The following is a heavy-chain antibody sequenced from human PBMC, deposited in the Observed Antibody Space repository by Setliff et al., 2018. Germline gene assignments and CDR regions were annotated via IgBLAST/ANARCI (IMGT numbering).Heavy chain of an antibody. CDR1: GFTFSSYT. Sequence: GGSLRLSCAGSGFTFSSYTMNWVRQAPGKGLEWVSSIISSGSHIYYADSVQGRFTSSRDNAKNSLYLQMNSLRADDTAVYYCTRDYGCCSGGSCSYYGMDVWGQGTTVTVSS. CDR3: TRDYGCCSGGSCSYYGMDV. J-gene: IGHJ6*02. CDR2: IISSGSHI. D-gene: IGHD2-15*01. V-gene: IGHV3-21*01.